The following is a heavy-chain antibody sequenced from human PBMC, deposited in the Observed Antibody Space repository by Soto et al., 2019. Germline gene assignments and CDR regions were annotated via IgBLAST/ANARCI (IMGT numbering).Heavy chain of an antibody. V-gene: IGHV3-48*02. Sequence: EVQLVESGGGLVQPGGSLRLSCAASGFTFSSYSMNWVRQAPGKGLEWVSYISSSSSTIYYADSVKGRFTISRDNAKDSLYLQRNSLRDEETAVYYCAGDRARYYDSRGREFDYWGQGTLVTVSS. D-gene: IGHD3-22*01. CDR1: GFTFSSYS. CDR2: ISSSSSTI. CDR3: AGDRARYYDSRGREFDY. J-gene: IGHJ4*02.